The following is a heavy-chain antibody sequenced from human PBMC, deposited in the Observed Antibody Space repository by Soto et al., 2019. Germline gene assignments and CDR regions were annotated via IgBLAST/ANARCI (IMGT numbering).Heavy chain of an antibody. CDR3: VRGASLNFDY. Sequence: EVQLVESGGGVLRPGGSLRLSCAASGFTFDDYGMSWAGQAPGKGLEGVSGVNWNGGSTGYADSVKGRITISRDNAKNSLYLEMHSLRAEDTAFYYCVRGASLNFDYWCQGTLVTVSS. J-gene: IGHJ4*02. D-gene: IGHD1-26*01. CDR1: GFTFDDYG. CDR2: VNWNGGST. V-gene: IGHV3-20*04.